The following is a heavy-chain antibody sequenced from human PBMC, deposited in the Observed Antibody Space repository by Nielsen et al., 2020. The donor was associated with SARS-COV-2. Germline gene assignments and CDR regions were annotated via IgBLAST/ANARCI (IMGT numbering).Heavy chain of an antibody. V-gene: IGHV3-23*01. CDR2: ISGSGGST. Sequence: GESLKISCVASGFTFSSYAMSWVRQAPGKGLEWVSAISGSGGSTYYADSVKGRFTISRDNSKNTLYLQINSLRIEDTAVYYCTAGDDMDVWGRGTTVTVSS. J-gene: IGHJ6*03. D-gene: IGHD3-10*01. CDR3: TAGDDMDV. CDR1: GFTFSSYA.